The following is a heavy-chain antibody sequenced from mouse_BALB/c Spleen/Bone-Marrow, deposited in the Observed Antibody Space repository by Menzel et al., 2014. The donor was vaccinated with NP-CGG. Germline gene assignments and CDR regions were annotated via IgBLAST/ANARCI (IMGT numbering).Heavy chain of an antibody. CDR3: ARSYNSFDF. CDR2: VDPYYGAT. V-gene: IGHV1-39*01. Sequence: EVQRVESGPELEKPGASVKISCKASGYSFTGYNMNWVKQYNGQSLEWIGNVDPYYGATTYNQKSKGKATLTVDKSSSTAYMQLERLTSEDSAVYYCARSYNSFDFWGQGTTLTVSS. CDR1: GYSFTGYN. J-gene: IGHJ2*01.